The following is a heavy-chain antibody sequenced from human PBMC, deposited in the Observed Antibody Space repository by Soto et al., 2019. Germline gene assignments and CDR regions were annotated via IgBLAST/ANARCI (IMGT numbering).Heavy chain of an antibody. Sequence: GGSLRLSCTASGFTFGDYAMSWFRQAPGKGLEWVGFIRSKAYGGTTEYAASAKGRFTISRDDSKSIAYLQMNSLKTEDTAVYYCTSSFYDFWSGYDYYYGMDVWGKGTTVTVSS. CDR2: IRSKAYGGTT. CDR1: GFTFGDYA. J-gene: IGHJ6*04. CDR3: TSSFYDFWSGYDYYYGMDV. V-gene: IGHV3-49*03. D-gene: IGHD3-3*01.